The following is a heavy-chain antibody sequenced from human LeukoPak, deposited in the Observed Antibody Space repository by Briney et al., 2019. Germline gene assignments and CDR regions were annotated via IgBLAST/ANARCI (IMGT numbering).Heavy chain of an antibody. CDR2: IRYDGSNK. CDR3: AKIPKPRPYYFDY. Sequence: GGSLRLSCAASGFTFSSYGMHWVRQAPGKGLEWVAFIRYDGSNKYYADSVKGRFTISRDNSKNTLYLQMNSLRAEDTAVYYCAKIPKPRPYYFDYWGQGTLVTVSS. V-gene: IGHV3-30*02. J-gene: IGHJ4*02. CDR1: GFTFSSYG.